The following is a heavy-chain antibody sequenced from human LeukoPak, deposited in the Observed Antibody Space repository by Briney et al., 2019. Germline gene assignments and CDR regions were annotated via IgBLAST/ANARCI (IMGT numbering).Heavy chain of an antibody. CDR1: GDSVSSNSAA. D-gene: IGHD1-1*01. Sequence: SQTLSLTCAISGDSVSSNSAAWNWIRPSPSRGLEWLGRTYYRSKWYNDYAVSVKSRISIKPDTSKNQFSLQLNSVPPEDTAVYYCARGRGTTGTTVYYYYGMDVWGQGTTVTVSS. V-gene: IGHV6-1*01. J-gene: IGHJ6*02. CDR3: ARGRGTTGTTVYYYYGMDV. CDR2: TYYRSKWYN.